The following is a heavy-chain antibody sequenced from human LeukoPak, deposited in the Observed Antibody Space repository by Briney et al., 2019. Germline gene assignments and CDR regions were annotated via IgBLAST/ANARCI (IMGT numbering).Heavy chain of an antibody. J-gene: IGHJ4*02. Sequence: SVKVSCKASGYTFTSYAISWVRQAPGQGLEWMGGIIPIFGTANYAQKFQGRVTITADESTSTAYMELSSLRSEDTAVYYCASPSLWYSSSWYYFDYWGQGTLVTVSS. CDR2: IIPIFGTA. CDR1: GYTFTSYA. CDR3: ASPSLWYSSSWYYFDY. D-gene: IGHD6-13*01. V-gene: IGHV1-69*13.